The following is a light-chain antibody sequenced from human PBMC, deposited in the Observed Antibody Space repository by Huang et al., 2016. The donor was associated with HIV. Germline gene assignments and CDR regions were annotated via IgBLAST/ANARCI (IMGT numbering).Light chain of an antibody. V-gene: IGKV3-11*01. J-gene: IGKJ5*01. CDR3: QQRSNWPPIT. CDR1: QSVSRY. CDR2: DAS. Sequence: EIVLTQSPATLSLSPGERATLSCRASQSVSRYLAWYQQKPGQAPSLLSYDASNRATGIPARFRGSGSGTDFTLTISSLEPEDFAVYYCQQRSNWPPITFGQGTRLEIK.